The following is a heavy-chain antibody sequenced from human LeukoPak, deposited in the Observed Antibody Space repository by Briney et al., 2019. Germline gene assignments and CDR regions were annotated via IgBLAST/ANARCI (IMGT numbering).Heavy chain of an antibody. CDR3: ARDTADLATLGYCSSTSCYFFDY. J-gene: IGHJ4*02. CDR2: ISAYNGNT. CDR1: GYTFTSYG. V-gene: IGHV1-18*01. Sequence: GASVTVSCTASGYTFTSYGISWVRQAPGQGLEWMGWISAYNGNTNYAQKLQGRVTMTTDTSTSTAYMELRSLRSDDTAVYYCARDTADLATLGYCSSTSCYFFDYWGQGTLVTVSS. D-gene: IGHD2-2*01.